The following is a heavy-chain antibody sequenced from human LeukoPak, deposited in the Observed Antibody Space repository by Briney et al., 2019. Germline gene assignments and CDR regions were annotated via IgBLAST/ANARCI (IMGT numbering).Heavy chain of an antibody. CDR2: IIPIFGTA. D-gene: IGHD6-13*01. CDR3: AREIPLIIAETPKDAFDI. CDR1: GGTFSSYA. V-gene: IGHV1-69*05. J-gene: IGHJ3*02. Sequence: ASVKVSCKASGGTFSSYASSWVRQAPGQGLEWMGRIIPIFGTATYAQKFQGRVTITTDESTRTAYMELRSLRSEDTAVYYCAREIPLIIAETPKDAFDIWGQGTMVTVSS.